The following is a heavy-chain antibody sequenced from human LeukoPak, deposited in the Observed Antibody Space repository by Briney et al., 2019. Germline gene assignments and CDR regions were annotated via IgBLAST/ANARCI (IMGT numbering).Heavy chain of an antibody. CDR1: GFTVNTNY. V-gene: IGHV3-23*01. D-gene: IGHD3-10*01. CDR2: ISGSGGST. CDR3: AKVWFGELGGSSDI. Sequence: GGSMRLFCAASGFTVNTNYMSWVRQAPGKGLEWVSAISGSGGSTYYADSVKGRFTISRDNSKNTLYLQMNSLGAEDTAVYYCAKVWFGELGGSSDICGGGKMVTVSS. J-gene: IGHJ3*02.